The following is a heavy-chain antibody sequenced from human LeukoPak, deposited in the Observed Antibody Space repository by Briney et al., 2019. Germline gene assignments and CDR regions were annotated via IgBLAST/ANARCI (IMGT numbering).Heavy chain of an antibody. J-gene: IGHJ4*02. CDR3: ARDRIAAGGHYYFDY. CDR1: GFSLSTSGMC. CDR2: IDWDDDK. Sequence: SGPTLVKPTQTLTLTCTFSGFSLSTSGMCVSWIRQPPGKALEWLARIDWDDDKYYSTSLKTRLTISKDTSKNQVVLTMTNMDPVDTATYYCARDRIAAGGHYYFDYWGQGTLITVSS. V-gene: IGHV2-70*11. D-gene: IGHD6-13*01.